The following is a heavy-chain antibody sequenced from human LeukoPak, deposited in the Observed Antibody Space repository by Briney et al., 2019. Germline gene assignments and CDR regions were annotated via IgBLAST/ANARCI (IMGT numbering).Heavy chain of an antibody. CDR2: IFYTGTT. CDR1: GGSLSGYY. CDR3: ARLRGNYSPDF. J-gene: IGHJ4*02. Sequence: SETLSLTCTVSGGSLSGYYWTWIRQPPGKTLEWIAYIFYTGTTNYNPSLESRVTISVDTSRNQFSLRLRSVAAADTAVYYCARLRGNYSPDFWGQGTLVTVSS. D-gene: IGHD2-15*01. V-gene: IGHV4-59*01.